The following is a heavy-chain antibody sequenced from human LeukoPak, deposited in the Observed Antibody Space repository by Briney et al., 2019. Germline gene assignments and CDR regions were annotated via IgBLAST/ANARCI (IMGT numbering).Heavy chain of an antibody. V-gene: IGHV4-4*02. CDR2: IYHSGST. CDR3: ARARPLTEYYYDSSGYLDY. J-gene: IGHJ4*02. Sequence: SGTLSLTCAVSGGSISSSNWWSWVRQPPGKGLEWIGEIYHSGSTNYNPSLKSRVTISVDKSKNQFSLKLSSVTAADTAVYYCARARPLTEYYYDSSGYLDYWGQGTLVTVSS. D-gene: IGHD3-22*01. CDR1: GGSISSSNW.